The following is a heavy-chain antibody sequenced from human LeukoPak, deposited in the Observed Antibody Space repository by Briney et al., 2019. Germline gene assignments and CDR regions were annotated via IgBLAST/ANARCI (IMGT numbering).Heavy chain of an antibody. Sequence: GGSLRLSCAASGFTFSSYGMHWVRQAPGKGLEWVAFIRYDGSNTYYADSVKGRLTISRDNSKNTLYLQMNSLRAEDTALYYCATNVDTSDDYWGQGTLVTVSS. V-gene: IGHV3-30*02. CDR3: ATNVDTSDDY. D-gene: IGHD5-18*01. CDR1: GFTFSSYG. J-gene: IGHJ4*02. CDR2: IRYDGSNT.